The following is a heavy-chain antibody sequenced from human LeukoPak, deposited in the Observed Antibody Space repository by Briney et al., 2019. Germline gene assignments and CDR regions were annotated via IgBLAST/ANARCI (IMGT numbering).Heavy chain of an antibody. V-gene: IGHV3-23*01. J-gene: IGHJ6*02. D-gene: IGHD4-17*01. CDR1: GFTFSRNN. Sequence: GGSLRLSCAASGFTFSRNNMNWVRQAPGKGLEWVSAISGSGGSTYYADSVKGRFTISRDNSKNTLYLQMNSLRAEDTAVYYCARTDYGDIPYYYYYGMDVWGQGTTVTVSS. CDR2: ISGSGGST. CDR3: ARTDYGDIPYYYYYGMDV.